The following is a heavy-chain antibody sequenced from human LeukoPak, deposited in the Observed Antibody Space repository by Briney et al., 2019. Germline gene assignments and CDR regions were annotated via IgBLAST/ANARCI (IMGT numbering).Heavy chain of an antibody. CDR3: AGCSDVWSGWRAFDI. CDR1: GFTFSTYW. J-gene: IGHJ3*02. CDR2: IMHDGSEK. Sequence: GGSLRLSCAASGFTFSTYWMNWVRQAPGKGLEWVANIMHDGSEKYYVDSLKGRFTISRDNAKNSLYLQMNSLRAEDTAVYYCAGCSDVWSGWRAFDIWGQGTMVTVSS. V-gene: IGHV3-7*01. D-gene: IGHD3-3*01.